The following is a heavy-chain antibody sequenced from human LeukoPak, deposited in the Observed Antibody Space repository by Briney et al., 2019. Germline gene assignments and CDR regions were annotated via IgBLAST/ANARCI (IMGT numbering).Heavy chain of an antibody. CDR3: ARNQAVAGNHGAMDI. CDR2: IYYSGSA. V-gene: IGHV4-28*01. J-gene: IGHJ3*02. CDR1: GYSISSSNW. Sequence: SETLSLTRAVSGYSISSSNWWAWFRQPPGKGLEWIGYIYYSGSAYYNTSLNSRVTMSVDTSKNQFSLKLSSVTAVDTAVYYCARNQAVAGNHGAMDIWGQGTMVTVSS. D-gene: IGHD6-19*01.